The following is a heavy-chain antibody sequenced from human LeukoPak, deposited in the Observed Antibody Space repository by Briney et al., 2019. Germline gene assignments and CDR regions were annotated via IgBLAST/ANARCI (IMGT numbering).Heavy chain of an antibody. CDR1: GFTFSSYA. J-gene: IGHJ4*02. CDR3: VKDGMYSSSSSYYFDY. Sequence: GGSLRLSCAASGFTFSSYAMSWVRQAPGKGLEWVSSISSSGGTTYYADSVKGRFTISRDYSKNTLYLQMNSLRAEDTALYYCVKDGMYSSSSSYYFDYWGPGTLVTVSS. V-gene: IGHV3-23*01. D-gene: IGHD6-6*01. CDR2: ISSSGGTT.